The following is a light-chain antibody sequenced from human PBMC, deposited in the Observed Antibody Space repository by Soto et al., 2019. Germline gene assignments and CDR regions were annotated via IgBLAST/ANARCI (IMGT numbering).Light chain of an antibody. CDR2: GAS. CDR3: QQYENSPIT. J-gene: IGKJ5*01. V-gene: IGKV3-20*01. CDR1: QSVSIL. Sequence: IVFTQAPGTLSLSPVERATLSCMASQSVSILLAWYQQKPGQAPRLLIYGASSRATGIPDRFSGTGSETDFTLTINRLEPEDFAVYYCQQYENSPITFGQGTRLEIK.